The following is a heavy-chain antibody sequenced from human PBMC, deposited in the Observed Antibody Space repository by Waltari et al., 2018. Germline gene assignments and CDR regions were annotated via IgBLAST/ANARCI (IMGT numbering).Heavy chain of an antibody. J-gene: IGHJ6*02. CDR2: IIPIFGTA. CDR3: ARALGTVTDLYYYYGMDV. CDR1: GGTFSSSA. Sequence: QVQLVQSGAEVKKPGSSVKVSCKASGGTFSSSAISWVRQAPGQGLEWMGGIIPIFGTANYAQKFQGRVTITADESTSTAYMELSSLRSEDTAVYYCARALGTVTDLYYYYGMDVWGQGTTVTVSS. V-gene: IGHV1-69*13. D-gene: IGHD4-4*01.